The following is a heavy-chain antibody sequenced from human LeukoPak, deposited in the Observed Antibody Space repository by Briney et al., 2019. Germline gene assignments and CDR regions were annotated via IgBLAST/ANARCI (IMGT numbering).Heavy chain of an antibody. J-gene: IGHJ4*02. CDR1: GGSFSGYY. Sequence: SETLSLTCAVYGGSFSGYYWSWIRQPPGKGLEWIGEINHSGSTNYNPSLKSRVTISVDTSKNQFSLKLSSVTAADTAVYYCARGRGSFDYWGQGTLVTVSS. CDR2: INHSGST. D-gene: IGHD3-16*01. CDR3: ARGRGSFDY. V-gene: IGHV4-34*01.